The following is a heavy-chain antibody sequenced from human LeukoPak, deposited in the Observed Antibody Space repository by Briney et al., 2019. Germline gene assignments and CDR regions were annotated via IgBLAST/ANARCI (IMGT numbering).Heavy chain of an antibody. Sequence: ASVKVSCKASGYTLTSYGISWVRQALGQGLEWRGWISAHNGNTNYAQKFQGRVTMTTDTSTSTDYMELRSLRSDDTAVYYCAREGDFCTSTSCYSWFDPWGQGTLVTVSS. CDR3: AREGDFCTSTSCYSWFDP. D-gene: IGHD2-2*01. J-gene: IGHJ5*02. CDR2: ISAHNGNT. CDR1: GYTLTSYG. V-gene: IGHV1-18*01.